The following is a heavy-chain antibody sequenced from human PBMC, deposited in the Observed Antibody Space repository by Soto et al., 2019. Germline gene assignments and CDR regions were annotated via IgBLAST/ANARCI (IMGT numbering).Heavy chain of an antibody. D-gene: IGHD3-10*01. CDR2: IYSGGST. CDR3: ARDSNGSGSYLRV. J-gene: IGHJ6*02. CDR1: GFTVSSNY. V-gene: IGHV3-66*01. Sequence: PGGSLRLSCAASGFTVSSNYMSWVRQAPGKGLEWVSVIYSGGSTYYADSVKGRFTISRDNSKNTLYLQMNSLRAEDTAVYYCARDSNGSGSYLRVWGQGTTVTVSS.